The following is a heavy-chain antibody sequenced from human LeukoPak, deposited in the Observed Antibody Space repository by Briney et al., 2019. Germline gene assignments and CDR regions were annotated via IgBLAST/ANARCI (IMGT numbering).Heavy chain of an antibody. CDR1: GLPFSTYA. V-gene: IGHV3-64D*09. CDR2: ISDSGGST. D-gene: IGHD2-15*01. J-gene: IGHJ6*02. CDR3: VRGYSFGPYGMDV. Sequence: GGSLRLSCSASGLPFSTYAMHWVRQAPGKGREYVSAISDSGGSTNYADSVKGRFTISMDNSKNTPYLQMSSLRAEDTAVYFCVRGYSFGPYGMDVWGQGTTVTVSS.